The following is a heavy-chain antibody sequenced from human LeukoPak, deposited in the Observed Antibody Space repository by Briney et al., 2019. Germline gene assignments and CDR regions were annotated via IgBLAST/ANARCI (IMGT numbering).Heavy chain of an antibody. Sequence: PGGSLRLSCAASGFTFSSYAMSWVRQAPGKGLEWVAGISRSGGSTYYADSVKGRFTISRDNSKNTLYLQMNSLRAEDTAVYYCAKGTYYYGSGSHHFDYWGQGTLVTVSS. CDR2: ISRSGGST. CDR1: GFTFSSYA. J-gene: IGHJ4*02. D-gene: IGHD3-10*01. CDR3: AKGTYYYGSGSHHFDY. V-gene: IGHV3-23*01.